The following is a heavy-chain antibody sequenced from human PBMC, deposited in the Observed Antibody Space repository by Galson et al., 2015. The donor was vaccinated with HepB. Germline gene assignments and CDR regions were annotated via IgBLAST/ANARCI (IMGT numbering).Heavy chain of an antibody. CDR2: IYHGGST. Sequence: ETLSLTCAVSGGSISSNNWWSWVRQSPGKGLECIGEIYHGGSTSYNPSLKSRVTISVDKSKNQSSLKLSSVTAADTAVYYFARFREGGGWLDYWGQGILVTVSS. V-gene: IGHV4-4*02. CDR3: ARFREGGGWLDY. J-gene: IGHJ4*02. D-gene: IGHD6-19*01. CDR1: GGSISSNNW.